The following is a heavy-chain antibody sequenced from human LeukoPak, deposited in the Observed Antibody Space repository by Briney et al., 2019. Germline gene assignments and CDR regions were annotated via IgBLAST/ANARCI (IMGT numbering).Heavy chain of an antibody. Sequence: SETLSLTCAVYGGSFSGYYWSWIRQPPGKGLEWIGEINHSGSTNYNPSLKSRVTISVDTSKKQFSLKLSSVTAADTAVYYCASGRVDYDFWSGYSHNWFDPWGQGTLVTVSS. V-gene: IGHV4-34*01. D-gene: IGHD3-3*01. CDR1: GGSFSGYY. CDR3: ASGRVDYDFWSGYSHNWFDP. CDR2: INHSGST. J-gene: IGHJ5*02.